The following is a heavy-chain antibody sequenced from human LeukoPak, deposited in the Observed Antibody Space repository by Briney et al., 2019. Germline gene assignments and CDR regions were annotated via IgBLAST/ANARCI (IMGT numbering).Heavy chain of an antibody. CDR3: ARESNSPLGY. Sequence: PSETLSLTCAIYGGSFSGYYWSWIRQPPGKGLEWIGEINHSGGTNYNPSLKSRVTISVDTSKNQFSLKLSSVTAADTAVYYCARESNSPLGYWGQGTLVTVSS. CDR1: GGSFSGYY. V-gene: IGHV4-34*01. CDR2: INHSGGT. J-gene: IGHJ4*02. D-gene: IGHD5-24*01.